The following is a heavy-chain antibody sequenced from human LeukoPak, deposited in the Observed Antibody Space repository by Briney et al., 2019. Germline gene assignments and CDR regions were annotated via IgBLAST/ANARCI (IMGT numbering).Heavy chain of an antibody. CDR3: ARETHGSGSLPSRIGMDV. J-gene: IGHJ6*02. Sequence: PGRSLRLSCAASGFTLSNYGMHWVRQAPGKGLEWVAVIRSDGSNKSYVESVKGRFTISRDNSKNTLYLQMNSLRAEDTAVYYCARETHGSGSLPSRIGMDVWGQGTTVTVSS. CDR1: GFTLSNYG. D-gene: IGHD3-10*01. V-gene: IGHV3-33*01. CDR2: IRSDGSNK.